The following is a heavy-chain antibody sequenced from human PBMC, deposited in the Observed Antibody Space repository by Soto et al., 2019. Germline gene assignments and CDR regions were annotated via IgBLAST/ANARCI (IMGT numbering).Heavy chain of an antibody. V-gene: IGHV1-3*01. CDR1: GYTFTNNA. J-gene: IGHJ4*02. D-gene: IGHD6-19*01. CDR3: AREATQWQVPHYFDK. Sequence: ASVKVSCKASGYTFTNNAMHWVRQAPGQRLEWMGWINAGNGNTKYSQKFQDRVIISRDTSATTAYMELSSLTSEDTAVYYCAREATQWQVPHYFDKWGQGTQVTVPQ. CDR2: INAGNGNT.